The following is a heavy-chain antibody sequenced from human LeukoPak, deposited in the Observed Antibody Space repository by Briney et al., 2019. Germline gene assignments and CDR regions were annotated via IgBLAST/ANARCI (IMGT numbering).Heavy chain of an antibody. CDR3: ARSRDGYLFAY. CDR2: IYYSGNN. V-gene: IGHV4-59*01. J-gene: IGHJ4*02. Sequence: SETLSLTCTVSGGSISSYYWSWIRQPPGKGLEWIDYIYYSGNNNYNPSPKSRVTISVDTSKNQFALRPSSVTAADTAMYYCARSRDGYLFAYWGQGTLVTASS. D-gene: IGHD5-24*01. CDR1: GGSISSYY.